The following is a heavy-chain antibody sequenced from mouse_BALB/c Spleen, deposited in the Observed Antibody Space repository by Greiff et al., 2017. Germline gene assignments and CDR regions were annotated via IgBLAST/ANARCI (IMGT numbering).Heavy chain of an antibody. CDR1: GYTFTSYV. CDR2: INPYNDGT. J-gene: IGHJ4*01. CDR3: ARSITTVVEDYAMDY. Sequence: VQLQQSGPELVKPGASVKMSCKASGYTFTSYVMHWVKQKPGQGLEWIGYINPYNDGTKYNEKFKGKATLTSDKSSSTAYMELSSLTSEDSAVYYCARSITTVVEDYAMDYWGQGTSVTVSS. D-gene: IGHD1-1*01. V-gene: IGHV1-14*01.